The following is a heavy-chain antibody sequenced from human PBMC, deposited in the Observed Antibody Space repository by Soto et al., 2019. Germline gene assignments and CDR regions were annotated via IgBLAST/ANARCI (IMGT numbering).Heavy chain of an antibody. J-gene: IGHJ5*02. Sequence: GGSLRLSCAASGFTFSSYAMSWVRQAPGKGLEWVANIKQDGSEKYYVDSVKGRFTISRDNAKNSLYLQMNSLRAEDTAVYYCARDRLWHSSTVVPLEFDPWGQGTLVTVSS. CDR1: GFTFSSYA. D-gene: IGHD6-19*01. CDR3: ARDRLWHSSTVVPLEFDP. CDR2: IKQDGSEK. V-gene: IGHV3-7*01.